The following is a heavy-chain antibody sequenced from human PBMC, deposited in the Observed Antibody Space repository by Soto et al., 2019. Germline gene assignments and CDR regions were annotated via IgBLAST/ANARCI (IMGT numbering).Heavy chain of an antibody. CDR2: ISYGGST. V-gene: IGHV4-31*03. J-gene: IGHJ4*02. CDR1: GGSINSGGYC. CDR3: SRGILV. Sequence: QVQLQESGPGLVKPSQTLSLTCTVSGGSINSGGYCWSWIRQHPGKGLDWIGCISYGGSTSYNPSLKSRVTISVDTSKNQFSLKLTSVTAADTAAYYCSRGILVWGQGALITVSS. D-gene: IGHD5-18*01.